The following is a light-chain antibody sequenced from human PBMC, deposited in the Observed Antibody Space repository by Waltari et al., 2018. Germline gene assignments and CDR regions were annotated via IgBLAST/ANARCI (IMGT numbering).Light chain of an antibody. Sequence: DIQMTQSPSSLSASVGDRVTVTCRTSQDINKELTWYQQKLGKAPTLLIYGASNLQTGVSSSFSGSGSGTDFILTINSLHPEDVATYYCQQDYTTPLTFGGGTKVEIK. CDR3: QQDYTTPLT. V-gene: IGKV1-27*01. CDR2: GAS. J-gene: IGKJ4*01. CDR1: QDINKE.